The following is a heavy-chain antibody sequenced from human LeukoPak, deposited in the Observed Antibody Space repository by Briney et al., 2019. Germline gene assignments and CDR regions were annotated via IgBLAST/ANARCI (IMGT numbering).Heavy chain of an antibody. J-gene: IGHJ4*02. CDR1: GYTFTGYY. D-gene: IGHD6-6*01. CDR2: INPNSGGT. V-gene: IGHV1-2*02. CDR3: ARDPPYSSSSYFDY. Sequence: GASVKVSCKAPGYTFTGYYMHWVRQAPGQGLEWMGWINPNSGGTNYAQKFQGRVTMTRDTSISTAYMELSRLRSDDTAVYYCARDPPYSSSSYFDYWGQGTLVTVSS.